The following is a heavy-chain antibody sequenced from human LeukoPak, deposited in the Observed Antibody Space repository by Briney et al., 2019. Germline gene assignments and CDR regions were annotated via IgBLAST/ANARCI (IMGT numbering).Heavy chain of an antibody. J-gene: IGHJ4*02. V-gene: IGHV1-69*04. CDR1: GGTFSSYA. CDR3: ARGRPSHGLLLWFGES. D-gene: IGHD3-10*01. CDR2: IIPIFGIA. Sequence: SVKVSCKASGGTFSSYAISWVRQAPGQGLEWMGRIIPIFGIANYAQKFQGRVTITADKSTCTAYMELSSLRSEDTAVYYCARGRPSHGLLLWFGESWGQGTLVTVSS.